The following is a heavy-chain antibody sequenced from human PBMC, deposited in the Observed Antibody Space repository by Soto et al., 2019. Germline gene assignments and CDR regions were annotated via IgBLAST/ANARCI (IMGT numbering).Heavy chain of an antibody. D-gene: IGHD3-10*01. V-gene: IGHV4-61*01. Sequence: SETLSLTCSVSGDSVSRGSHSWTWTRQPPGKGLEFLGYIYYTGSTNYNPSLKSRVTISVDTSKNQFSLRLTSVTAADTAMYYCAKKGYYASGRINLFDSWGQGTLVTVSS. CDR1: GDSVSRGSHS. CDR3: AKKGYYASGRINLFDS. CDR2: IYYTGST. J-gene: IGHJ4*02.